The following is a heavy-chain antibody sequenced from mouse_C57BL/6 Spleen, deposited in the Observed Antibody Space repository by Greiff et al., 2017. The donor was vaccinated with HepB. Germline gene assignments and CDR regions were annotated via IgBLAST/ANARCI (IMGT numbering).Heavy chain of an antibody. Sequence: QVQLKQSGAELARPGASVKLSCKASGYTFTSYGISWVKQRTGQGLEWIGEIYPRSGNTYYNEKFKGKATLTADKSSSTAYMELRSLTSEDSAVYVCARNYYGSTNYFDYWGQGTTLTVSS. V-gene: IGHV1-81*01. CDR1: GYTFTSYG. CDR2: IYPRSGNT. D-gene: IGHD1-1*01. CDR3: ARNYYGSTNYFDY. J-gene: IGHJ2*01.